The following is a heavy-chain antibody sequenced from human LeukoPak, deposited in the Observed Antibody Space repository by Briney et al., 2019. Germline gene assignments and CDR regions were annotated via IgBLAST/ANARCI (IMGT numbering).Heavy chain of an antibody. V-gene: IGHV4-34*01. CDR1: GGSFSGYY. CDR3: ARPGRWLQPFDY. Sequence: SETLSLTCAVYGGSFSGYYWSWIRQPPGKGLEWIGEINHSGSTNYNPSLKSRVTISVDTSKNQFSLKLSSVTAADTAVYYCARPGRWLQPFDYWGQGTLVTVSS. J-gene: IGHJ4*02. CDR2: INHSGST. D-gene: IGHD5-24*01.